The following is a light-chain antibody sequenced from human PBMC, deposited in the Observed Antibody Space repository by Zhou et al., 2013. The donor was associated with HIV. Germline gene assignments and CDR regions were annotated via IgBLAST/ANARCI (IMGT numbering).Light chain of an antibody. CDR1: QGITNS. V-gene: IGKV1-NL1*01. J-gene: IGKJ1*01. CDR3: QQANSFPRT. CDR2: GAS. Sequence: DIQMTQSPSSLSASVGDRVTITCRASQGITNSLAWYQQTPGKAPKLLVYGASRLESGVPSRFSGSGSGTFYTLTISSLQPEDFATYYCQQANSFPRTFGQGTKVEIK.